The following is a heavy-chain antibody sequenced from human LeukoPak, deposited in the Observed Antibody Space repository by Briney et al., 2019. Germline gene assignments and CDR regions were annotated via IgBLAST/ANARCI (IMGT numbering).Heavy chain of an antibody. V-gene: IGHV1-2*02. CDR3: ARDRSGSYYFGSDAFDI. CDR1: GYTFTSYY. Sequence: ASVKVSCKASGYTFTSYYMHWVRQAPGQGLEWMGWINPNSGGTNYAQKFQGRVTMTRDTSISTAYMELSRLRSDDTAVYYCARDRSGSYYFGSDAFDIWGQGTMVTVSS. D-gene: IGHD1-26*01. CDR2: INPNSGGT. J-gene: IGHJ3*02.